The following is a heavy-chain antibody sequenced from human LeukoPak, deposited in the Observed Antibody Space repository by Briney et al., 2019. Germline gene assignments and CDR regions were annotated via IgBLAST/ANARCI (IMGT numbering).Heavy chain of an antibody. CDR1: GGTFSSYV. Sequence: SVKVSCKASGGTFSSYVISWVRQAPGQGLEWMGGIIPIFGTANYAQKFQGRVTITADESTSTAYMELSSLRSEDTAVYYCARAGIAVAGISEYYYGMDVWGQGTTVTVSS. J-gene: IGHJ6*02. CDR2: IIPIFGTA. D-gene: IGHD6-19*01. V-gene: IGHV1-69*13. CDR3: ARAGIAVAGISEYYYGMDV.